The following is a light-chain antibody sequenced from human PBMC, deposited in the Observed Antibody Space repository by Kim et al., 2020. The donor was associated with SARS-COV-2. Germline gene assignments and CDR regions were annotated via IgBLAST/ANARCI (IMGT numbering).Light chain of an antibody. CDR2: GAA. V-gene: IGKV3-20*01. CDR3: QQYATSPDT. J-gene: IGKJ2*01. CDR1: QRVASNF. Sequence: PGERAPPSCGASQRVASNFVAWHQQNPGRAPSLLSFGAASGATGIPGSFSGSGSGTDFTLTISRLEPEDFAVYYCQQYATSPDTFGQGTKLEI.